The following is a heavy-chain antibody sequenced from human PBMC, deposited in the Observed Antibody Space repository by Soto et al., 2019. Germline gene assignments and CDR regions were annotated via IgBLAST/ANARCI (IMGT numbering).Heavy chain of an antibody. CDR2: INANNGGA. V-gene: IGHV1-2*02. CDR3: AREGGSETLQPSYNWFDT. CDR1: GYTFTDYH. D-gene: IGHD6-25*01. Sequence: QVQLLQSGAEVKKPGASVKVSCKASGYTFTDYHIHWVRQAPGQGLEFMGWINANNGGAGSAQQFQGRVTVTRDTSITTVYMALSNRRSDDTAVYYCAREGGSETLQPSYNWFDTWGQGTLVSVS. J-gene: IGHJ5*02.